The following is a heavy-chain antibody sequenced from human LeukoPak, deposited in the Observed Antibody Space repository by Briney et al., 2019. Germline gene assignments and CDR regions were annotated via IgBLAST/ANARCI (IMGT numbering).Heavy chain of an antibody. V-gene: IGHV3-7*01. Sequence: PGGSLRLSCVASGFTFSSQWMSWVRQAPGKGLEWVANVNQGGTEKYYVDSVKGRFTISRDNAENSLYLQMNSLRAEDTAVYYCARTYDSSGYYYVGSSFAIDDYYFDYWGQGTLVTVSS. J-gene: IGHJ4*02. CDR1: GFTFSSQW. D-gene: IGHD3-22*01. CDR3: ARTYDSSGYYYVGSSFAIDDYYFDY. CDR2: VNQGGTEK.